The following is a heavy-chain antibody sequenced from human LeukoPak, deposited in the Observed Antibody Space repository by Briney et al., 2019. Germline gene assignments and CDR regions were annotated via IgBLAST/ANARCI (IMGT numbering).Heavy chain of an antibody. V-gene: IGHV3-23*01. CDR1: GFAFSNYA. Sequence: PGGSLRLSCAASGFAFSNYAMAWVRQAPGKGLEWVSAITGGAGTTHYADSVKGRFTISRDNSKNTFYLQMNSLRAEDTAIYYCAKDRVYSPGWWWGNWFDTWGQGALVTVSS. CDR3: AKDRVYSPGWWWGNWFDT. J-gene: IGHJ5*02. D-gene: IGHD2-8*02. CDR2: ITGGAGTT.